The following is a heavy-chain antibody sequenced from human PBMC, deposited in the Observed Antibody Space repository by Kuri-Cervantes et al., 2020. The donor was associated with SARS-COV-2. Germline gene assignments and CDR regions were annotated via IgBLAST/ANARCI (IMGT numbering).Heavy chain of an antibody. D-gene: IGHD2-15*01. V-gene: IGHV3-23*01. CDR2: IGGSGVRT. Sequence: GGSLRLSCAASGFTFSSYAMNWVRQAPGKGLEWVSVIGGSGVRTNYADSVQGRFTISRDNSKNTLYLQMNSLRAEDTAVYYCAKWDVIVVVAAPELHYWGQGTLVTVSS. CDR1: GFTFSSYA. J-gene: IGHJ4*02. CDR3: AKWDVIVVVAAPELHY.